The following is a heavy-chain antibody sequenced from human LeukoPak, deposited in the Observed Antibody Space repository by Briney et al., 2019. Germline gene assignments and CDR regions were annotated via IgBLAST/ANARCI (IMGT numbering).Heavy chain of an antibody. CDR3: AREPAHYDYVWGSYRSLYYFDY. J-gene: IGHJ4*02. CDR2: IYHSGST. V-gene: IGHV4-38-2*02. D-gene: IGHD3-16*02. CDR1: GYSISSGYY. Sequence: SETLSLTCTVSGYSISSGYYWGWIRQPPGKGLEWVGSIYHSGSTYYNPSLKSRVTISVDTSKNQFSLKLSSVTAADTAVYYCAREPAHYDYVWGSYRSLYYFDYWDQGTLVTVSS.